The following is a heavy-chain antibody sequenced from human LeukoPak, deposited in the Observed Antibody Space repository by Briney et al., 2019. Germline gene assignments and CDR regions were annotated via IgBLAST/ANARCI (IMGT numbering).Heavy chain of an antibody. CDR2: IKPSGGST. CDR1: GYTFTRYY. CDR3: ARDRGVLRYFDWLFEFDY. Sequence: ASVKVSCKASGYTFTRYYIHWVRQAPGQGLEWMGTIKPSGGSTSYAQKFQGRLTVTRDMSTSTVYMELSSLGSEDTVVYYCARDRGVLRYFDWLFEFDYWGQGTLVTVSS. V-gene: IGHV1-46*01. D-gene: IGHD3-9*01. J-gene: IGHJ4*02.